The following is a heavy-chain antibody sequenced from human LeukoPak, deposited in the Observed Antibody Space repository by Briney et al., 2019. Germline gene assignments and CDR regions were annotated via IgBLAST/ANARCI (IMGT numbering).Heavy chain of an antibody. J-gene: IGHJ4*02. CDR1: GGSISSYY. D-gene: IGHD3-22*01. Sequence: PSETLSLTCTVSGGSISSYYWSWIRQPPGKGLEWIGYIYYSGSTNYNPSLKSRVTISVDTSKNQFSLKLSSVTAADTAVYYCARHGDYYDSSGYYPLFGDWGQGTLVTVSS. CDR3: ARHGDYYDSSGYYPLFGD. CDR2: IYYSGST. V-gene: IGHV4-59*08.